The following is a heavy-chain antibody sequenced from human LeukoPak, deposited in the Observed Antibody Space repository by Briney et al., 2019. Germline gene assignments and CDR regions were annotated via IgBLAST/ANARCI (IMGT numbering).Heavy chain of an antibody. CDR3: ARDHRSGSGSGTQANDY. CDR1: GFTFSYYS. J-gene: IGHJ4*02. CDR2: ISSSSKTI. V-gene: IGHV3-48*02. D-gene: IGHD3-10*01. Sequence: PGGSLRLSCAASGFTFSYYSMNWVRQAPGKGLEWVSYISSSSKTIYYADSVKDRFTISRDNAKKSLDLQMNSLRDEDTAVYYCARDHRSGSGSGTQANDYWGQGTLVTVSS.